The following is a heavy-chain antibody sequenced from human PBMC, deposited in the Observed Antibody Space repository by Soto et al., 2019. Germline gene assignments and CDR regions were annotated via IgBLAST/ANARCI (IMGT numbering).Heavy chain of an antibody. J-gene: IGHJ4*02. D-gene: IGHD2-21*02. V-gene: IGHV3-23*01. CDR3: AKGDCDSQVFDY. CDR2: LGGWGYST. CDR1: GFTLTSYP. Sequence: EVQLLESGGVLVSLGGSLSLPCPASGFTLTSYPMGWFPWVPGKGLGWVSSLGGWGYSTYYADSVKGRFTIARDNSKNTMYLQMNSLRADDTALYYCAKGDCDSQVFDYWGQGTLVAFSS.